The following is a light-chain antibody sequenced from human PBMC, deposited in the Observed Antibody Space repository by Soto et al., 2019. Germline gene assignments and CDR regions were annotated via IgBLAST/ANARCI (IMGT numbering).Light chain of an antibody. J-gene: IGLJ2*01. V-gene: IGLV2-14*01. CDR1: SSDVGGYNY. CDR3: SSFTISSTL. CDR2: EVS. Sequence: QSVLTQPASVSGSPGQSIAISFAGTSSDVGGYNYVSWYQQHPGKAPKLLIYEVSDRPLGVSDRFSGSKSGNTASLTISGLQAEDEADYYCSSFTISSTLFGGGTQLTVL.